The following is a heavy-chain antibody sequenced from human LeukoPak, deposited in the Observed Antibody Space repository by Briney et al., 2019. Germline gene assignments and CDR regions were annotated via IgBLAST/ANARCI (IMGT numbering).Heavy chain of an antibody. V-gene: IGHV4-34*01. Sequence: SETLSLTCAVYGGSFSGYYWSWIRQPPGKGLEWIGEINHSGSTNYNPSLKSRVTISVDTSKNQFSLKLSSVTAADTAVYYWARRITIFGVLYWYFDLWGRGTLVTVSS. J-gene: IGHJ2*01. D-gene: IGHD3-3*01. CDR1: GGSFSGYY. CDR2: INHSGST. CDR3: ARRITIFGVLYWYFDL.